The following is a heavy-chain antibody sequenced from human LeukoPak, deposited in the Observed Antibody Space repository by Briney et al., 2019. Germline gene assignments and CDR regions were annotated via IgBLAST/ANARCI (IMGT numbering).Heavy chain of an antibody. CDR1: GYTFTSYD. Sequence: ASVKVSCKASGYTFTSYDINWVRQATGQGLEWMGWMNPNSGNTGYAQKFQCRGTITRNTSISTAYMELSSLRSEDTAVYYCARGRYSGSYTRLRDLIYYFDYWGQGTLVTVSS. V-gene: IGHV1-8*03. D-gene: IGHD1-26*01. CDR2: MNPNSGNT. CDR3: ARGRYSGSYTRLRDLIYYFDY. J-gene: IGHJ4*02.